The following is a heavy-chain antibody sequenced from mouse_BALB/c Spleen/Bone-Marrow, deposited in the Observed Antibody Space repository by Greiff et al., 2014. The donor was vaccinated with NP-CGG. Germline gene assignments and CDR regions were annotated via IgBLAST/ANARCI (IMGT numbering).Heavy chain of an antibody. V-gene: IGHV5-12-2*01. CDR2: ISNGGGST. CDR1: GFTFSSYT. CDR3: ARHEGRGFAY. Sequence: EVMLVESGGGLVQPGGSLKLSCAASGFTFSSYTMSWVRQTPEKRLEWVAYISNGGGSTYYPDTVKGRFTISRDNAKNTLYLQMSSLKSEDTAMYYCARHEGRGFAYWGQGILVTVSA. J-gene: IGHJ3*01.